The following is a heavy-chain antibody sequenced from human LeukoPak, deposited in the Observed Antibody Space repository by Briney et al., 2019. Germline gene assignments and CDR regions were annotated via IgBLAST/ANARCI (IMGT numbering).Heavy chain of an antibody. Sequence: GGPLRLYCAASGFTFSSYGMHGVRQAPGRGLEWGAIIWYDGSNRYYADSVKGRFTISRDNSKHTLYLQMNSLRAEDTAVYYCARNWGDHFDWLHDYWGQGTLVTVS. V-gene: IGHV3-33*01. J-gene: IGHJ4*02. CDR1: GFTFSSYG. CDR3: ARNWGDHFDWLHDY. CDR2: IWYDGSNR. D-gene: IGHD3-9*01.